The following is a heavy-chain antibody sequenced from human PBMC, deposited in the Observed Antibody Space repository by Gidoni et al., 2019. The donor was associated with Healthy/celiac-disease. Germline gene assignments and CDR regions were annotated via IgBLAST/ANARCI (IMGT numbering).Heavy chain of an antibody. CDR2: INHSGST. CDR3: ARDKTFSSLDY. V-gene: IGHV4-34*01. J-gene: IGHJ4*02. D-gene: IGHD6-19*01. Sequence: QVQLQLWGAGLLKPSETLSLTGAVYGGSSSGDYWRWIRQPPGKGLEWIGEINHSGSTNCNASLKSRVTISVDTSKNQLSLKLSSVTAADTAVYYCARDKTFSSLDYWGQGTLVTVSS. CDR1: GGSSSGDY.